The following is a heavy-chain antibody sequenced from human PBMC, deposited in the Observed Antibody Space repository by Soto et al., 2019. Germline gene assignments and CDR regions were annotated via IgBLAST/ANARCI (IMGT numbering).Heavy chain of an antibody. Sequence: PSETLSLTCTVSGGSINSGDYYWSWIRQVPGKGLEWIGHIYVTGAVDYNPSLRDRITISQDTSERQFSLNLRLVTAADTAVYYCARLRIATNNYKWFDPWGQGTLVTVSS. D-gene: IGHD2-21*01. CDR3: ARLRIATNNYKWFDP. J-gene: IGHJ5*02. V-gene: IGHV4-31*03. CDR2: IYVTGAV. CDR1: GGSINSGDYY.